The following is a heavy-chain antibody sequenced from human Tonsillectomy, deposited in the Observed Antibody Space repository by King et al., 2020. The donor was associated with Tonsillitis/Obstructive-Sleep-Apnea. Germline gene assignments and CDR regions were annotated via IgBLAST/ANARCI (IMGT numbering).Heavy chain of an antibody. CDR3: AREGSPGGEDY. CDR1: GYTFTSYY. J-gene: IGHJ4*02. Sequence: PLVQSGAEVKKPGASVKVSCKASGYTFTSYYMHWVRQAPGQGLEWMGIINPSGGSTSYAQKFQGRVTMTRDTSTSTVYMELSSLGSEDTAVYYCAREGSPGGEDYWGQGTLVTVSS. V-gene: IGHV1-46*01. CDR2: INPSGGST. D-gene: IGHD3-16*01.